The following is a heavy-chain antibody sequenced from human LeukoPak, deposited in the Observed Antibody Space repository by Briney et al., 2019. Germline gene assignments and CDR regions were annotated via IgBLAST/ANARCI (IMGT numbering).Heavy chain of an antibody. Sequence: PGGSLRLSCAASGFTFSSYAMSWVRQAPGKGLEWVSAISGSGGSTYYADSVKGRFTISRDNSKNTLYLQMNSLRAEDTAVYYCARASPLYDSSGPRIRSFDYWGQGTLVTVSS. D-gene: IGHD3-22*01. V-gene: IGHV3-23*01. CDR2: ISGSGGST. CDR1: GFTFSSYA. J-gene: IGHJ4*02. CDR3: ARASPLYDSSGPRIRSFDY.